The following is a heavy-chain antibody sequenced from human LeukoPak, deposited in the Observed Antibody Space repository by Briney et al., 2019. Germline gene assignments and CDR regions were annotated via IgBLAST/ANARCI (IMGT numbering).Heavy chain of an antibody. CDR1: GYSFTSYW. D-gene: IGHD2-15*01. J-gene: IGHJ4*02. Sequence: GESLQISCKGSGYSFTSYWISWVRQMPGKGLGWMGRIDPSDSYTNYSPSFQGHVTISADKSISTAYLQWSSLKASDTAMYYCARLGPLGYCSGGSCYETLDYWGQGTLVTVSS. CDR2: IDPSDSYT. V-gene: IGHV5-10-1*01. CDR3: ARLGPLGYCSGGSCYETLDY.